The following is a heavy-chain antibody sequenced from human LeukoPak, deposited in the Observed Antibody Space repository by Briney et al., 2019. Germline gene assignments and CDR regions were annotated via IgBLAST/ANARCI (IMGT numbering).Heavy chain of an antibody. CDR2: IKQDGSEK. J-gene: IGHJ4*02. V-gene: IGHV3-7*01. D-gene: IGHD3-16*01. CDR1: GFTFSSYG. Sequence: GGSLRLSCAASGFTFSSYGMHWVRQAPGKGPEWVANIKQDGSEKYYVDSVKGRFTISRDNAKNSLYLQMNSLRVEDTAVYYCARGRAKTEGGYWGQGTLVTVSS. CDR3: ARGRAKTEGGY.